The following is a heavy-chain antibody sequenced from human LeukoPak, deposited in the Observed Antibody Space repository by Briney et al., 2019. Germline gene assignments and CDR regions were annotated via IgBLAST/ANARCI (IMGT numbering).Heavy chain of an antibody. CDR2: IYPRDGST. CDR3: ARDQEGFDY. Sequence: ASVKVSCRASGYTFTNYYIHWVRQAPGQGLEWMGMIYPRDGSTSYAQKFQGRVTVTRDTSTSTVHMELSGLRSEDTAVYYCARDQEGFDYWGQGTLVTVSS. V-gene: IGHV1-46*01. CDR1: GYTFTNYY. J-gene: IGHJ4*02.